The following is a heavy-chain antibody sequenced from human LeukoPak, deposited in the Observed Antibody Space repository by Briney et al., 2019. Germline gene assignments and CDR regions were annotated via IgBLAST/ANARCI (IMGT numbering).Heavy chain of an antibody. CDR3: ARGVYYYDSSGQGDFQH. CDR1: GYTFSNYS. CDR2: ISTYNGNT. Sequence: ASVKVSCKAPGYTFSNYSVSWVRQAPAQGLEWMGWISTYNGNTNYAQKVQGRVTMTTDTSTSTAYMELRSLRSEDTAVYYCARGVYYYDSSGQGDFQHWGQGTLVTVSS. V-gene: IGHV1-18*01. D-gene: IGHD3-22*01. J-gene: IGHJ1*01.